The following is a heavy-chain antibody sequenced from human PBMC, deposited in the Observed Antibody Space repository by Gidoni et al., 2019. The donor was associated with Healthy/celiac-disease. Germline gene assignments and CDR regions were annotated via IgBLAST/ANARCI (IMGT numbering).Heavy chain of an antibody. CDR2: IWYDGSNK. D-gene: IGHD3-22*01. Sequence: QVQLVESGGGVVQPGRSLRLSCAASGFPFSSYGMHWVRQAPGKGLEWVAVIWYDGSNKYYADSVKGRFTISRDNSKNTLYLQMNSLRAEDTAVYYCARGRHYYDSSGLDYWGQGTLVTVSS. CDR3: ARGRHYYDSSGLDY. J-gene: IGHJ4*02. V-gene: IGHV3-33*01. CDR1: GFPFSSYG.